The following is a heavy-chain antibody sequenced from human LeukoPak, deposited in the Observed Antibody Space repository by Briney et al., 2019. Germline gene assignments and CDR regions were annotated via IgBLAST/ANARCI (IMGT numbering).Heavy chain of an antibody. D-gene: IGHD6-19*01. CDR1: GFTFGTYG. CDR3: ARQYISGWFFDY. CDR2: ISGGGSNT. V-gene: IGHV3-23*01. Sequence: GGSLRLSCAASGFTFGTYGMTWVRQAPGKGLEWVSAISGGGSNTYYADSVKGRFTISRDNSQNTVSLQMNSLRAEDTAVYYCARQYISGWFFDYWGQGALVTVYS. J-gene: IGHJ4*02.